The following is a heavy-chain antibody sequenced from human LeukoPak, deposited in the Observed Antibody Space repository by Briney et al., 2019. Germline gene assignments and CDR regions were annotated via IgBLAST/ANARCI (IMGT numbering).Heavy chain of an antibody. CDR1: GFAFESFT. J-gene: IGHJ4*02. CDR3: AKGLFSAYDKYLDS. Sequence: GGSLRLSCAGSGFAFESFTMTWVRQAPGKGLEWVSLISATSSDVNYAESVRGRFTISRGNAKNSLFLLMDSLRVEDTAIYYCAKGLFSAYDKYLDSWGQGTPVTVSS. V-gene: IGHV3-21*04. CDR2: ISATSSDV. D-gene: IGHD5-12*01.